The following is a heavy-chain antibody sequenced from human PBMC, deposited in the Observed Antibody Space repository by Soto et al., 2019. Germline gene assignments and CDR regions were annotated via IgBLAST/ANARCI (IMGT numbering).Heavy chain of an antibody. D-gene: IGHD3-3*01. V-gene: IGHV3-23*01. CDR2: IRGSGGST. CDR1: GFTFSSHA. CDR3: AKGLRFLEWLPPFDY. J-gene: IGHJ4*02. Sequence: GGSLRLSCAASGFTFSSHAMSWVRQAPGKGLEWVSAIRGSGGSTYYADSVKGRFTISRDNSKNTLYLQMNSLRAEDTAVYYCAKGLRFLEWLPPFDYWGQGTLVTVSS.